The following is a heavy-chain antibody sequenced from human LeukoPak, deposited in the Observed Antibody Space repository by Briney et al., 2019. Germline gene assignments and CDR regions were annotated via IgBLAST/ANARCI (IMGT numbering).Heavy chain of an antibody. CDR2: ISSSGAKT. J-gene: IGHJ4*02. V-gene: IGHV3-21*01. CDR3: ARDPITVVGGGSFDY. D-gene: IGHD4-23*01. Sequence: GGSLRLSCAAPGFTFSSYSMNWVRQAPGKGLQCVSSISSSGAKTYYADSVKGRVTISRDNAKNSYYLEMNSRVAEDTAVYYCARDPITVVGGGSFDYWGQGILVTVSS. CDR1: GFTFSSYS.